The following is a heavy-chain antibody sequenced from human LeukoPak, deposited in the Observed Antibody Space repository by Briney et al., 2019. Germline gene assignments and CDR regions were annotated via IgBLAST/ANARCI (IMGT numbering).Heavy chain of an antibody. CDR2: ISGSGGST. D-gene: IGHD2-2*01. Sequence: GGSLRLSCAASGFTFSSYAMGWVRQAPGKGLEWVSAISGSGGSTYYADSVKGRFTISRDNSKNTLYLQMNSLRAEDTAVYYCATKPTYCSSTSCYYYYGMDVWGQGTTVTVSS. V-gene: IGHV3-23*01. CDR1: GFTFSSYA. J-gene: IGHJ6*02. CDR3: ATKPTYCSSTSCYYYYGMDV.